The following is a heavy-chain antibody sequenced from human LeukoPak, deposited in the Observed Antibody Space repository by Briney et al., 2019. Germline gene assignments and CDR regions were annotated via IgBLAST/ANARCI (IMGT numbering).Heavy chain of an antibody. V-gene: IGHV3-7*03. CDR2: IKQDESEK. J-gene: IGHJ4*02. CDR3: ATDYDILTGYLPAHY. Sequence: PGGSLRLSCAASGFTFSSYWMSWVRQAPGKGLEWVANIKQDESEKYYVDSVKGRFTISRDNAKNSLYLQMNSLRAEDTAVYYCATDYDILTGYLPAHYWGQGTLVTVSS. CDR1: GFTFSSYW. D-gene: IGHD3-9*01.